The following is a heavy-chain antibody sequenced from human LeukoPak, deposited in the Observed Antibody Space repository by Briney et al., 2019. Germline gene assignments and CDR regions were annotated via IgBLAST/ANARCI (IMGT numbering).Heavy chain of an antibody. CDR2: IRYDGSNR. V-gene: IGHV3-30*02. CDR3: AKTDIVVVPAAMRGYYFDY. J-gene: IGHJ4*02. D-gene: IGHD2-2*01. Sequence: GGSLRLSCAASGFTFSSYGMHWVRQAPGKGLEWVAFIRYDGSNRYYADSVKGRFTISRDNSKNTLYLQMNSLRAEDTAVYYCAKTDIVVVPAAMRGYYFDYWGQGTLVTVSS. CDR1: GFTFSSYG.